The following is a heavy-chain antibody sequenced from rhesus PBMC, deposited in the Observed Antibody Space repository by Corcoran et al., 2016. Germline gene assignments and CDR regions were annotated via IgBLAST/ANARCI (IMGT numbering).Heavy chain of an antibody. CDR2: ITYPGST. CDR3: AREGTVADDY. CDR1: GGSISSGYYY. D-gene: IGHD4-29*01. V-gene: IGHV4-122*02. Sequence: QVQLQESGPGLVKPSETLSLTCAVSGGSISSGYYYWSWIRQPPGKGLEWIGYITYPGSTRYNPALKSRGTISSDTSKNQFSLKLRSVTAADTAVYYCAREGTVADDYLGQGVLVTVAS. J-gene: IGHJ4*01.